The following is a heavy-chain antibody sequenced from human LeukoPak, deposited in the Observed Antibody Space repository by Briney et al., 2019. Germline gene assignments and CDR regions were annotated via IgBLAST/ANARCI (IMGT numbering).Heavy chain of an antibody. D-gene: IGHD6-13*01. J-gene: IGHJ4*02. V-gene: IGHV4-39*07. CDR3: ARGGSSWYEVYFFDY. Sequence: PSETLSLTCTVSGGSISSSSYYWGWIRQPPGKGLEWIGSIYYSGNTYYNPSLKSRVTISVDTSKNQFSLKLSSVTAADTAVYYCARGGSSWYEVYFFDYWGQGTLVTVSS. CDR1: GGSISSSSYY. CDR2: IYYSGNT.